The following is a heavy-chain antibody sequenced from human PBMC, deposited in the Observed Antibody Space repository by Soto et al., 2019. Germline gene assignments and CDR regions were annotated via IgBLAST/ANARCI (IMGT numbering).Heavy chain of an antibody. V-gene: IGHV1-69*01. Sequence: QVQLVQSGAEVKKPGSSVKVSCKASGGTFSSYAISWVRQAPGQGLEWMGGIIPIFGTANYAQKFQGRVRITADESTRTAYMELSRLGSEDTAVYYCARVIGSGGGYSGYELYYFDYWGQGTLVTVSS. CDR3: ARVIGSGGGYSGYELYYFDY. D-gene: IGHD5-12*01. J-gene: IGHJ4*02. CDR1: GGTFSSYA. CDR2: IIPIFGTA.